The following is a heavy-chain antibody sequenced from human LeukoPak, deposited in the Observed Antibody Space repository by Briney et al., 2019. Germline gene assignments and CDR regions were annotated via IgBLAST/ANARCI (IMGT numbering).Heavy chain of an antibody. CDR3: ARDGRYCGRDCYVH. CDR2: IYSGGIT. Sequence: GGSLRLSCSASGFTFRNYAMHWVRQAPGKGLEWVSVIYSGGITYYADSVKGRFTISRDNSKNTLYLQMNSLRAEDTAVYYCARDGRYCGRDCYVHWGQGTLVTVCS. D-gene: IGHD2-21*02. CDR1: GFTFRNYA. J-gene: IGHJ4*02. V-gene: IGHV3-53*01.